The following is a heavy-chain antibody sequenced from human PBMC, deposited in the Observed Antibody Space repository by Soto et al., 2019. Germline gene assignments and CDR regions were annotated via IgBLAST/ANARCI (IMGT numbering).Heavy chain of an antibody. CDR3: AREGGMEDSSGRFYNWFDP. V-gene: IGHV1-8*01. D-gene: IGHD3-22*01. J-gene: IGHJ5*02. Sequence: QVQLVQSGAEVKKPGASVKVSCKASGYTFTSYDINWVRQATGQGLEWMGWMNPNSGNTGYAQKFQGGVTMTRNTSISTAYMELSSLRSEDTAVYYCAREGGMEDSSGRFYNWFDPWGQGTLVTVSS. CDR2: MNPNSGNT. CDR1: GYTFTSYD.